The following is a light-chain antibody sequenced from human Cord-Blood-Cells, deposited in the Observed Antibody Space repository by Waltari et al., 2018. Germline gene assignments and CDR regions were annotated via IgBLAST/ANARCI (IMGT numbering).Light chain of an antibody. V-gene: IGKV1-33*01. J-gene: IGKJ4*01. CDR1: QDISNY. CDR2: DAS. CDR3: QQYDNLPLT. Sequence: DIQMTQSPSSLSASVGDRVTITCQASQDISNYLNWYQQKPGKAPKLLIYDASKLETGVPSMFTGSGSGTDVTFTISSLQPEDIATYYCQQYDNLPLTFGGGTKVEIK.